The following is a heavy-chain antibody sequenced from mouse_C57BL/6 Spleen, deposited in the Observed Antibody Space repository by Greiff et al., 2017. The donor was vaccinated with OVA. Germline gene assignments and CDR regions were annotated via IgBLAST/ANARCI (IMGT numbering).Heavy chain of an antibody. Sequence: DVKLQESGPELVKPGASVKIPCKASGYTFTDYNMDWVKQSHGKSLEWIGDINPNNGGTIYNQKFKGKATLTVDKSSSTAYMELRSLTSEDTAVYYCARSDGYDEAMDYWGQGTSVTVSS. D-gene: IGHD2-2*01. CDR2: INPNNGGT. J-gene: IGHJ4*01. V-gene: IGHV1-18*01. CDR1: GYTFTDYN. CDR3: ARSDGYDEAMDY.